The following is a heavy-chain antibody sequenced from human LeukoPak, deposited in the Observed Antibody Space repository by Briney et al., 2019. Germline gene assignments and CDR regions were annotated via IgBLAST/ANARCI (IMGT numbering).Heavy chain of an antibody. CDR2: MNPNSGNT. D-gene: IGHD2-2*01. CDR3: ARVVPAAQDAFDI. J-gene: IGHJ3*02. Sequence: ASVKVSCKASGYTFTSYDIDWVRQATGQGLEWMGWMNPNSGNTGYAQKFQGRVTMTGNTSISTAYMELSSLRSEDTAVYYCARVVPAAQDAFDIWGQGTMVTVSS. V-gene: IGHV1-8*01. CDR1: GYTFTSYD.